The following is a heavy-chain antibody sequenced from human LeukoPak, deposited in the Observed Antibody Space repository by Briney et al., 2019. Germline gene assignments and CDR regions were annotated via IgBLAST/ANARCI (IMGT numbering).Heavy chain of an antibody. J-gene: IGHJ4*02. CDR3: ASRPSGSYYAPILY. CDR1: GGSISSYY. V-gene: IGHV4-59*01. Sequence: PSETLSLTCTVSGGSISSYYWSWIRQPPGKGLEWIGYIYYSGSTNYTPSLKSRVTISVDTSKNQFSLKLSSVTAADTAVYYCASRPSGSYYAPILYWGQGTLVTVSS. CDR2: IYYSGST. D-gene: IGHD3-10*01.